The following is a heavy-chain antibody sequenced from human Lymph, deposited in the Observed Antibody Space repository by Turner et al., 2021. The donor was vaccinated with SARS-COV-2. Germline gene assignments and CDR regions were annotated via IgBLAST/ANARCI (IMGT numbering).Heavy chain of an antibody. CDR1: GYTLTELS. CDR3: ATVLCTGSSCYYYGMDV. CDR2: FDPEDGEI. V-gene: IGHV1-24*01. D-gene: IGHD2-15*01. Sequence: QVQLVQSGAAVKKTGASVKVSCKVSGYTLTELSMHWVRQAPGKGLEWMGGFDPEDGEIIYAQKFQGRVTMTEDTSTDTAYMELSSLRSEDTAVYYCATVLCTGSSCYYYGMDVWGQGTTVTVSS. J-gene: IGHJ6*02.